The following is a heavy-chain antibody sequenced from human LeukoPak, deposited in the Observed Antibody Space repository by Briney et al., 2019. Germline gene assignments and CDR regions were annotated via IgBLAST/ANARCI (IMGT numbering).Heavy chain of an antibody. Sequence: SVKVSCTASGGTFSSYTISWVRQAPGQGLEWMGGIIPIFNTAHYSQTFQGRVTITADESTSTAYMELNSLRSEDTAVYYCARDEQDSSSWYARWFDPWGQGTLVTVSS. CDR2: IIPIFNTA. D-gene: IGHD6-13*01. CDR3: ARDEQDSSSWYARWFDP. CDR1: GGTFSSYT. V-gene: IGHV1-69*13. J-gene: IGHJ5*02.